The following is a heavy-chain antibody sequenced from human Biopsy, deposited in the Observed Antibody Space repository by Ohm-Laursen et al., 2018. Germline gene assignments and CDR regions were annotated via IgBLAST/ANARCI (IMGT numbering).Heavy chain of an antibody. CDR2: FYYSGST. V-gene: IGHV4-59*01. J-gene: IGHJ6*02. D-gene: IGHD4-11*01. CDR1: GDSISIYY. Sequence: SETLSLTCNVSGDSISIYYWSWIRQPPGKGLEWIGNFYYSGSTNYNPSLKSRITMSLDRSKSQVSLRMNSVTAADTAVYYCARDSGILNYGNFKYYHYYGMDVWGQGTKVTVSS. CDR3: ARDSGILNYGNFKYYHYYGMDV.